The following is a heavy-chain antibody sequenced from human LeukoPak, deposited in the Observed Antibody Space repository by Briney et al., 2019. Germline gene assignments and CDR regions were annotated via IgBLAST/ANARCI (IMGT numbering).Heavy chain of an antibody. V-gene: IGHV4-59*01. CDR2: IYYSGST. J-gene: IGHJ6*02. CDR3: ARFIAVAGTFYYGMDV. CDR1: GGSISSYY. D-gene: IGHD6-19*01. Sequence: PETLSLTCTVSGGSISSYYWSWIRQPPGKGLEWIGYIYYSGSTNYNPSLKSRVTISVDTSKNQFSLKLSSVTAADTAVYYCARFIAVAGTFYYGMDVWGQGTTVTVSS.